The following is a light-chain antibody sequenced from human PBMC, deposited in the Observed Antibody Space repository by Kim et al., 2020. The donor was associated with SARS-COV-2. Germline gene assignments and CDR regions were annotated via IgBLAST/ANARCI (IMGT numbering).Light chain of an antibody. CDR3: QAWDSSTFYV. V-gene: IGLV3-1*01. CDR2: QDS. J-gene: IGLJ3*02. CDR1: KLGDKY. Sequence: SYELTQPPSVFVSPGQTASITCSGDKLGDKYACWYQQKPGQSPVLVIYQDSKRPSGIPERFSGSNSGNTATLTISGTQAMDEADYYCQAWDSSTFYVFGGGTQLTVL.